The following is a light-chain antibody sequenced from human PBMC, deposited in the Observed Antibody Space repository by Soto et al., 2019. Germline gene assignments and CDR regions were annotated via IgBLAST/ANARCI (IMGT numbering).Light chain of an antibody. CDR2: DVS. CDR3: SSFTTSSALV. V-gene: IGLV2-14*03. J-gene: IGLJ2*01. CDR1: NSDIGYYNF. Sequence: QSALTQPASVSGSPGQSITISCTGTNSDIGYYNFVSWYQHHPGKAPKLMIYDVSNRPSGVYNRFSGSKSGNTASLTISGLQAEDEADYYCSSFTTSSALVFGLGTKVSVL.